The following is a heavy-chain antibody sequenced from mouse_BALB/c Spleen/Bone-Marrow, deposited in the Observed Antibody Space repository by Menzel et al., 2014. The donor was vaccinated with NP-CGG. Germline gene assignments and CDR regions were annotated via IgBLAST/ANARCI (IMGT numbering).Heavy chain of an antibody. V-gene: IGHV7-3*02. CDR3: AKDKGRGFFDY. CDR2: IRTNANGSSK. D-gene: IGHD1-1*02. J-gene: IGHJ2*01. CDR1: GFTFTDYY. Sequence: EVKLVESGGGLVQPGGSLGLSCATSGFTFTDYYMNWVRQPQGKALEWLGFIRTNANGSSKEYSVSVKGRFTISRDNTKNILELQMNTLRAEDIATYCVAKDKGRGFFDYWGQGTTLTVSS.